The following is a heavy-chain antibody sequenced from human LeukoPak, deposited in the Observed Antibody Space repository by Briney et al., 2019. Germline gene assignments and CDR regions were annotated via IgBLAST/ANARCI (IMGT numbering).Heavy chain of an antibody. CDR3: ARVPSCSSTSCTFDY. Sequence: GASVKVSCRASGYTFIGFYMHWVRQAPGQGLEWMGWINSNSGGTNYARKFQGRVTMTRDTSISTAYMELSRLRSDDTAVYYCARVPSCSSTSCTFDYWGQGTLVTVSS. V-gene: IGHV1-2*02. D-gene: IGHD2-2*01. CDR1: GYTFIGFY. J-gene: IGHJ4*02. CDR2: INSNSGGT.